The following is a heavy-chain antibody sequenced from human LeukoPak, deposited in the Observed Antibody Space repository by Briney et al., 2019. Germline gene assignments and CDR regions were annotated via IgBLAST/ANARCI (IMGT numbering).Heavy chain of an antibody. D-gene: IGHD3-3*01. J-gene: IGHJ6*03. CDR1: GFTFSNYA. CDR2: ISYDGSNK. V-gene: IGHV3-30-3*01. Sequence: GRSLRLSFAASGFTFSNYAMHWVRQAPGKGLEWVAVISYDGSNKYYADSVKGRFTISRDNSKNTLYLQVSSLRAEDTAVYYCARTAYTVTILGYIHVWGKGTTVTVSS. CDR3: ARTAYTVTILGYIHV.